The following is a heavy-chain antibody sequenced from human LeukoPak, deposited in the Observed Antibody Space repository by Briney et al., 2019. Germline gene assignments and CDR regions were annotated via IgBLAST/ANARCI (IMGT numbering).Heavy chain of an antibody. Sequence: GESLKISCKGSGYRFTNYWIGWVRQLPGKGLEWMGIIYPGDSDTRYSPSFQGQVTISADKSISTAYLQWSSLQASDTAMYYCARPPREDSRGYYSAFDILGQGAIVTVS. CDR3: ARPPREDSRGYYSAFDI. CDR2: IYPGDSDT. CDR1: GYRFTNYW. D-gene: IGHD3-22*01. V-gene: IGHV5-51*01. J-gene: IGHJ3*02.